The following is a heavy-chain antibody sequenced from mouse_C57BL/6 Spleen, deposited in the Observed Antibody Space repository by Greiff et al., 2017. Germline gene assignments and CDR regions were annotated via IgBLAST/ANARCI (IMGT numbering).Heavy chain of an antibody. CDR1: GFTFSDYG. CDR3: ARALYYGSSYGDYYAMDF. V-gene: IGHV5-17*01. Sequence: EVHLVESGGGLVKPGGSLKLSCAASGFTFSDYGMHWVRQAPETGLEWVAYISSGSSTIYYADPVKGRFTISRDNANNTLFLQMTSLRSEDTAMYYCARALYYGSSYGDYYAMDFWGTGTSVTVSS. D-gene: IGHD1-1*01. CDR2: ISSGSSTI. J-gene: IGHJ4*01.